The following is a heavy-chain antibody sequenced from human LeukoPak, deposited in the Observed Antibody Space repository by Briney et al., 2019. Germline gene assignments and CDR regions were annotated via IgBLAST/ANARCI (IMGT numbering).Heavy chain of an antibody. V-gene: IGHV5-51*01. CDR3: ARPMTTVTPWDAFDI. Sequence: GESLKISCKGSGYSFTSYWIGWVRQMPGKGLAWMGIIYPGDSDTRYSPSFQGQVTISADKSISTAYLQWSSLKASDTAMYYCARPMTTVTPWDAFDIWGQGTMVTVSS. J-gene: IGHJ3*02. CDR2: IYPGDSDT. CDR1: GYSFTSYW. D-gene: IGHD4-17*01.